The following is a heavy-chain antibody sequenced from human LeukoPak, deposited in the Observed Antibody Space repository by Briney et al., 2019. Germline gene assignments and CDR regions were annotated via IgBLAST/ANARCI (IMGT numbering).Heavy chain of an antibody. D-gene: IGHD5-18*01. Sequence: SETLSLTCTVSGGSISSSSYYWGWIRQPPGKGLEWIGSIYYSGSTYYNPSLKSRVTISVDTSKNQFSLKLSSVTAADTAVYYCARDLSGVTGYTYGRGIDYWGQGTLVTVSS. V-gene: IGHV4-39*07. CDR3: ARDLSGVTGYTYGRGIDY. CDR2: IYYSGST. CDR1: GGSISSSSYY. J-gene: IGHJ4*02.